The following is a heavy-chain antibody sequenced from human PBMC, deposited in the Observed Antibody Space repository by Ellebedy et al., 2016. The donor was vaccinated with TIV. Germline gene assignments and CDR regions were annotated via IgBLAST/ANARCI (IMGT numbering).Heavy chain of an antibody. V-gene: IGHV2-70*11. CDR3: ARMMYYYDSSGYYSLGNWFDP. CDR1: GFSLSTSGMS. D-gene: IGHD3-22*01. J-gene: IGHJ5*02. Sequence: SGPTLVKPTQTLTLTCTFSGFSLSTSGMSVSWIRQPPGKALEWLARIDWDDEYYNPSLKTRLTIFKDTSKNQVVLTMTNMYPVDTATYYCARMMYYYDSSGYYSLGNWFDPWGQGTLVTVSS. CDR2: IDWDDE.